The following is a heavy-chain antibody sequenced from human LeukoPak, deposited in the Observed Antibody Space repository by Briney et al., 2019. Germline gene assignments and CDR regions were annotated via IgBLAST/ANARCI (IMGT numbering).Heavy chain of an antibody. CDR2: ISYDGSNK. D-gene: IGHD3-22*01. V-gene: IGHV3-30*04. CDR3: ARPYYYDSSGYFSFDY. J-gene: IGHJ4*02. Sequence: GGSLRLSCAASGFTFSSYAMHWVRPAHGKGREWVAVISYDGSNKYYADSVKGRFTISGDNSKNTLYLQMNSLRAEDTAVYYCARPYYYDSSGYFSFDYWGQGTLVTVSS. CDR1: GFTFSSYA.